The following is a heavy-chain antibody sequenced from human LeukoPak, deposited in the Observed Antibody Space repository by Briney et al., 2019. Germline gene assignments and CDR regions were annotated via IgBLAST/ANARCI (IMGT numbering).Heavy chain of an antibody. Sequence: GASVKVSCKASGGTFSSYAISWVRQAPGQGLEWMEGIIPIFGTANYAQKFQGRVTITTDESTSTAYMELSSLRSEDTAVYYCARGYCSSTSCPDYYYYMDVWGKGTTVTVSS. D-gene: IGHD2-2*01. J-gene: IGHJ6*03. CDR3: ARGYCSSTSCPDYYYYMDV. V-gene: IGHV1-69*05. CDR2: IIPIFGTA. CDR1: GGTFSSYA.